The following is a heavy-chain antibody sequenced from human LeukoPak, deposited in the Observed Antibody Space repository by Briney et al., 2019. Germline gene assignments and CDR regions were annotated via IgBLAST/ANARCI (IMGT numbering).Heavy chain of an antibody. CDR2: IIPILGIA. CDR1: GYTFTSYY. Sequence: ASVKVSCKASGYTFTSYYMHWVRQAPGQGLEWMGRIIPILGIANYAQKFQGRVTITADKSTSTAYMELSSLRSEDTAVYYCAGPPYYYDSSGYLNALDIWGQGTMVTISS. V-gene: IGHV1-69*02. J-gene: IGHJ3*02. CDR3: AGPPYYYDSSGYLNALDI. D-gene: IGHD3-22*01.